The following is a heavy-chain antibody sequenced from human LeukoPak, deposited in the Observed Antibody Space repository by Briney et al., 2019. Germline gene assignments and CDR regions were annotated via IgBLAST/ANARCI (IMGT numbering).Heavy chain of an antibody. D-gene: IGHD6-19*01. J-gene: IGHJ4*02. CDR3: ARQMSGSSGLDY. V-gene: IGHV4-59*08. Sequence: SETLSLFCSVCGGYSSSYYWSWMRHPTGKGLEEMGYIYSPGSTNYSPSLQSQVHISIDTSKNHFSLKLRSVTAADTAVYDCARQMSGSSGLDYWGQGTLVTVSS. CDR2: IYSPGST. CDR1: GGYSSSYY.